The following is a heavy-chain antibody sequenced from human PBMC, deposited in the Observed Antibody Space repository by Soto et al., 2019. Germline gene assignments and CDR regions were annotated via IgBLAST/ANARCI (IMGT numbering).Heavy chain of an antibody. CDR2: IIPLFGTT. V-gene: IGHV1-69*01. D-gene: IGHD6-13*01. CDR1: GGTFSRHA. J-gene: IGHJ5*02. Sequence: QVQLVQSGSEVKMPGSSVKVSCKTSGGTFSRHAINWVRQAPGQGLEWMGGIIPLFGTTNYAQKFKCRVTISADESTITAYMELSSLTSEDAAVYYCARAAIHGSSWYFWFDPWGQGPLVTVSS. CDR3: ARAAIHGSSWYFWFDP.